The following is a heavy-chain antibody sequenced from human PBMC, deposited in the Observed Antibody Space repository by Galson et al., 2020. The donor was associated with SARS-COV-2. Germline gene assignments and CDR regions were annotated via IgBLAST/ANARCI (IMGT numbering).Heavy chain of an antibody. D-gene: IGHD2-15*01. V-gene: IGHV4-34*01. CDR1: GGSFSDFY. J-gene: IGHJ6*02. CDR3: ARGIRFVVHNIVVVVAVPYYSFGMDV. Sequence: SQTLSPTCAVSGGSFSDFYFSWIRQSPGKGLEWIGEINHSRNTNYNPSLTSRVTISLYTSKNQFSLKLSTMTAADTAVYYCARGIRFVVHNIVVVVAVPYYSFGMDVWGQGTTVTVSS. CDR2: INHSRNT.